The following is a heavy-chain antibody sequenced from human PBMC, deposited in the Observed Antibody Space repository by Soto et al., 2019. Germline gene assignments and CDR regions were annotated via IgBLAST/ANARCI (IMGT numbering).Heavy chain of an antibody. Sequence: QLQLQESGPGLVKPSETLSLTCTVSGGSISSRNYYWGWIRQTPGKGLEWIGSIYSSGRSRTYYNPSLKSRVTISVDTSKNQFSLKLNSMTAADTAVYYCARQSEMDSGDWGLGTLVTVSS. V-gene: IGHV4-39*01. CDR3: ARQSEMDSGD. CDR2: IYSSGRSRT. CDR1: GGSISSRNYY. J-gene: IGHJ4*02.